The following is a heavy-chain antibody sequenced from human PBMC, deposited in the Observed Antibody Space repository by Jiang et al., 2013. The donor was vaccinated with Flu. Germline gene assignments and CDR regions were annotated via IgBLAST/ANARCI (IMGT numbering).Heavy chain of an antibody. D-gene: IGHD1-26*01. CDR1: GYSFTSYW. V-gene: IGHV5-10-1*01. CDR2: IDPSDSYT. CDR3: TRGRGIVGASDAFDI. Sequence: VKKPGESLRISCKGSGYSFTSYWISWVRQMPGKGLEWMGRIDPSDSYTNYSPSFQGHVTISADRSISTAYLQWSSLKASDTAMYYCTRGRGIVGASDAFDIWGQGTMVTVSS. J-gene: IGHJ3*02.